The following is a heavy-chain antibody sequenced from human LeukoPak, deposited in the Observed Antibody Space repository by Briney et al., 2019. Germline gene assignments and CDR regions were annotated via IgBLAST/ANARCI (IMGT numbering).Heavy chain of an antibody. Sequence: PGGSLRLSCAASGFTFSSYEMNWVRQAPGKGLEWVSYISSSGSTIYYADSVKGRFTISRDNAKNSLYLQMNSLRAEDTAVYYCASRGGSGSYYKLFVDYWGQGTLVTVSS. D-gene: IGHD3-10*01. CDR1: GFTFSSYE. J-gene: IGHJ4*02. CDR3: ASRGGSGSYYKLFVDY. V-gene: IGHV3-48*03. CDR2: ISSSGSTI.